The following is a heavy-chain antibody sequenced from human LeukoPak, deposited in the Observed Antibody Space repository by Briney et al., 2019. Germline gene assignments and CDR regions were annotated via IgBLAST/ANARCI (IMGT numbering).Heavy chain of an antibody. CDR2: INSSGSTI. D-gene: IGHD6-19*01. CDR1: GFTFSSYE. V-gene: IGHV3-48*03. Sequence: PGGSLRLSCAASGFTFSSYEMNWVRQAPGKGLEWVSYINSSGSTIYYADSVKGRFTISRDNAKNSLYLQMNSLRAEDTAVYYCARELYSSGWFDYWGQGTLVTVSS. J-gene: IGHJ4*02. CDR3: ARELYSSGWFDY.